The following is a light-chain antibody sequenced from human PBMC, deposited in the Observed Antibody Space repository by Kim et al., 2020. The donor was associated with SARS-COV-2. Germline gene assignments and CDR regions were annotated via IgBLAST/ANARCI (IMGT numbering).Light chain of an antibody. CDR2: YDS. V-gene: IGLV3-21*04. CDR3: QVWDSSSDHRV. J-gene: IGLJ3*02. CDR1: NIGSKS. Sequence: AQGKTARITCGGNNIGSKSVHWYQQEPGQAPVLVIYYDSDRPSGIPERFSGSNSGNTATLTISRVEAGDEADYYCQVWDSSSDHRVFGGGTQLTVL.